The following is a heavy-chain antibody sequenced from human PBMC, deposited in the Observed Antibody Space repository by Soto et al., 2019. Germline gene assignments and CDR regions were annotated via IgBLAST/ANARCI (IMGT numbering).Heavy chain of an antibody. D-gene: IGHD6-13*01. CDR3: EKDRGSSWNDFDY. CDR1: GFNFDDYA. CDR2: ISWDSGGI. V-gene: IGHV3-9*01. Sequence: EVQLVESGGGLVQPGRSLRLSCAASGFNFDDYAMHWVRQAPGKGLEWVSGISWDSGGIGYADSVKGRFTISRDNAKNSLHLQMNSLRVEDTAFYYCEKDRGSSWNDFDYWGQGTLVTVSS. J-gene: IGHJ4*02.